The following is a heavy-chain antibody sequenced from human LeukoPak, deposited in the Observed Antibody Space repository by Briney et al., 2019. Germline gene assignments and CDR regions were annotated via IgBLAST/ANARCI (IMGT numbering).Heavy chain of an antibody. J-gene: IGHJ4*02. D-gene: IGHD6-13*01. CDR2: FDPEDGET. Sequence: ASVKVSCKVSGYTLTELSMHWVRQAPGKGLEWMGGFDPEDGETIYAQKFQGRVTMTEDTSTDTAYMELSSLRSEDTAVYYCARGGYIANQPLYWGQGTLVTVSS. CDR3: ARGGYIANQPLY. V-gene: IGHV1-24*01. CDR1: GYTLTELS.